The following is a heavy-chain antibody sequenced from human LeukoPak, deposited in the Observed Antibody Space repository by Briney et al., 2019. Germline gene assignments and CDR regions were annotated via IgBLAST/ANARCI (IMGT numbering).Heavy chain of an antibody. J-gene: IGHJ4*02. D-gene: IGHD3-10*01. CDR3: ARDQLLWFGAFDY. CDR2: ISSNGGST. CDR1: GXTFSSYA. V-gene: IGHV3-64*01. Sequence: GGSLRLSCAASGXTFSSYAMHWVRQAPGKGLEYVSAISSNGGSTYYANSVKGRFTISRDNSKNTLYLQMGSLRAEDMAVYYCARDQLLWFGAFDYWGQGTLVNVSS.